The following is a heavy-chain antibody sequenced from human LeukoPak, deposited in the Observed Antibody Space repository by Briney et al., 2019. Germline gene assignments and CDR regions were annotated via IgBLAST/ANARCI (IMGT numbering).Heavy chain of an antibody. CDR3: ARVPLNDRSGYYFDY. D-gene: IGHD3-22*01. CDR2: ISTSGRAI. CDR1: GFTFSNYN. J-gene: IGHJ4*02. V-gene: IGHV3-48*02. Sequence: GGSLRLSCAASGFTFSNYNMNWVRQAPGKGLEWVSYISTSGRAIFYADSVKGRFTISRDNAKNSLFLQMNSLRDEDTAVYYCARVPLNDRSGYYFDYWGLGTLVTVSS.